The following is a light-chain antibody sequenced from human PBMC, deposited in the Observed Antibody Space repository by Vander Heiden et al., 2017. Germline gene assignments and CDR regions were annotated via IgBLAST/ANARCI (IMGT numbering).Light chain of an antibody. J-gene: IGKJ2*01. CDR1: QSISSY. Sequence: DIQMTQSPSSLSASVGDRVTITCRASQSISSYLNWYQQKPGKAPKLLIYAASSLQSGVPSRFSGSGYGTDFTLTISSRQPEDFATYYCQQIDSTPPYTFGQGTKLEIK. CDR3: QQIDSTPPYT. V-gene: IGKV1-39*01. CDR2: AAS.